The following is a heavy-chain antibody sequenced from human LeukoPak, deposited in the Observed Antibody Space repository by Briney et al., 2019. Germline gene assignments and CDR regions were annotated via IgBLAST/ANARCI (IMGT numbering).Heavy chain of an antibody. J-gene: IGHJ4*02. Sequence: PGGSLRHSCAASGFTFSSYAMSWVRQAPGKGLEWVSAISGSGGSTYYADSVKGRFTISRDNSKNTLYLQMNSLRAEDTAVYYCAKVGGYCSSTSCKQVGYWGQGTLVTVSS. CDR2: ISGSGGST. CDR1: GFTFSSYA. D-gene: IGHD2-2*01. CDR3: AKVGGYCSSTSCKQVGY. V-gene: IGHV3-23*01.